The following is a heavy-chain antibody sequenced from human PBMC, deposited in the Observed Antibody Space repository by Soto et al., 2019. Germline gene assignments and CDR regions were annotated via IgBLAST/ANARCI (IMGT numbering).Heavy chain of an antibody. Sequence: PGGSLRLSCAASGFTFSSYAMHWVRQPPGKGLEWVAVISYDGSNKYYADSVKGRFTINRDNSKNTLYLQMNSLRAEDTAVYYCARPYCTNGVCYNYYYYGMDVWGQGTTVTVSS. CDR2: ISYDGSNK. V-gene: IGHV3-30-3*01. CDR1: GFTFSSYA. CDR3: ARPYCTNGVCYNYYYYGMDV. J-gene: IGHJ6*02. D-gene: IGHD2-8*01.